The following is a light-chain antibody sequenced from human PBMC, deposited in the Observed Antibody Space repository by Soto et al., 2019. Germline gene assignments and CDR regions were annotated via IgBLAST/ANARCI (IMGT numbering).Light chain of an antibody. V-gene: IGKV3-11*01. J-gene: IGKJ4*01. CDR2: DAS. Sequence: IVVTQSPATLSFSPGDRVTLSCRASQSVGNYLNWYQQNTGQAPRLLIYDASRRPTGIPPRFSGGGSGTEFTPTISGLEPEALAVYYCQQRYNWPLTLGGGTRVEIK. CDR3: QQRYNWPLT. CDR1: QSVGNY.